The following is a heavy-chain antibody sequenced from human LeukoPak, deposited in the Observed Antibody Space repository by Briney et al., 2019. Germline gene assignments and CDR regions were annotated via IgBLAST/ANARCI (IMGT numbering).Heavy chain of an antibody. D-gene: IGHD5-12*01. Sequence: SEXLSLTXXVXGGSISSSSYSWGWIRQPPGKGLEWIGSVSHSGSINYDPSLKNRVTISVDTSKNQFSLKLSSVTAADTAMYYCWAIVTTIKLDFWGQGTLVTVSS. CDR3: WAIVTTIKLDF. CDR2: VSHSGSI. V-gene: IGHV4-39*01. J-gene: IGHJ4*02. CDR1: GGSISSSSYS.